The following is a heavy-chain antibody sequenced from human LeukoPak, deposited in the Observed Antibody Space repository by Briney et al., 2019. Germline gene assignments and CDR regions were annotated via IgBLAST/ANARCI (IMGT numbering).Heavy chain of an antibody. CDR2: TYTSGST. Sequence: SQTLSLTCTVSGGSISSGSYYWSWIRQPAGKGLEWIGRTYTSGSTNYNPSLKSRVTISVDTSKNQFSLKLSSVTAADTAVYYCAREHCSSTSCYTNEGFDYWGQGTLVTVSS. J-gene: IGHJ4*02. CDR1: GGSISSGSYY. V-gene: IGHV4-61*02. CDR3: AREHCSSTSCYTNEGFDY. D-gene: IGHD2-2*02.